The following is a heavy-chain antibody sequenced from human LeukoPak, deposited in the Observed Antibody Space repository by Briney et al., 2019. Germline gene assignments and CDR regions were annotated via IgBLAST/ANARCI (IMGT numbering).Heavy chain of an antibody. Sequence: SETLSLTCGLFGRSIIGYHWNWIRQSPGEGLEWIGEINHSGSANYNPSFKSRVTISLDTSKNQFSLELRSVTAADTAVYYCARDPTTVVSVPYYFDDWGQGTLVTISS. CDR3: ARDPTTVVSVPYYFDD. J-gene: IGHJ4*02. D-gene: IGHD4-11*01. V-gene: IGHV4-34*01. CDR1: GRSIIGYH. CDR2: INHSGSA.